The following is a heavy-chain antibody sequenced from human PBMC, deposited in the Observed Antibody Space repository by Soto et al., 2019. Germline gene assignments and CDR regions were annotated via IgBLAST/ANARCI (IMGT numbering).Heavy chain of an antibody. V-gene: IGHV1-18*01. Sequence: ASVKVSCKASGYPFTSYGISWVRQAPGQGLEWMGWISAYNANTNYAQKLQGRVTVTTGTSTSTAYMELRSLRSDDTAVYYCARDLTGTPVYWGQGTLGTVSS. D-gene: IGHD3-9*01. CDR1: GYPFTSYG. CDR3: ARDLTGTPVY. CDR2: ISAYNANT. J-gene: IGHJ4*02.